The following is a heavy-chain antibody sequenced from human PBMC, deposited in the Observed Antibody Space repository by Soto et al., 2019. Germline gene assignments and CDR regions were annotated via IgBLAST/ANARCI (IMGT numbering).Heavy chain of an antibody. CDR3: TTDPESGWYWGAVGY. CDR1: GFTFSNAW. CDR2: IKSKTDGGTT. D-gene: IGHD6-19*01. V-gene: IGHV3-15*07. Sequence: GGSLRLSCAASGFTFSNAWMNWVRQAPGKGLEWVGRIKSKTDGGTTDYAAPVKGRFTISRDDSKNTLYLQMNSLKTEDTAVYYCTTDPESGWYWGAVGYWGQGTLVTVSS. J-gene: IGHJ4*02.